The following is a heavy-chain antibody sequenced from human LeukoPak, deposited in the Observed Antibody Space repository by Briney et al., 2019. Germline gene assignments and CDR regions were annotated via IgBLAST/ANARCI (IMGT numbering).Heavy chain of an antibody. V-gene: IGHV4-39*01. CDR2: IYYSGST. D-gene: IGHD3-3*01. CDR1: GGSISSSSYY. CDR3: ARYSYYDFWSGYGEFDY. Sequence: SETLSLTCTVSGGSISSSSYYWGWIRQPPGKGLEWIGSIYYSGSTYYNPSLKSRVTISVDTSKNQFSLKLSSVTAADTAVYYCARYSYYDFWSGYGEFDYWGQGTPVTVSS. J-gene: IGHJ4*02.